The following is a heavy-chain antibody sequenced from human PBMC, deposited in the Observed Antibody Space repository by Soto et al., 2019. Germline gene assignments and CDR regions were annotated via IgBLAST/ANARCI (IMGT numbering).Heavy chain of an antibody. CDR2: IFPGDSDT. CDR1: GYSFTTNW. J-gene: IGHJ4*02. V-gene: IGHV5-51*01. D-gene: IGHD3-9*01. Sequence: EALKISCKGSGYSFTTNWIGWVRQMPGKGLEWMGIIFPGDSDTRYSPSFQGQVTISADKSISTAYLQWSSLKASDTAMYYCSRQFFEMLIGSTGNCDFRGQGTLVTVSS. CDR3: SRQFFEMLIGSTGNCDF.